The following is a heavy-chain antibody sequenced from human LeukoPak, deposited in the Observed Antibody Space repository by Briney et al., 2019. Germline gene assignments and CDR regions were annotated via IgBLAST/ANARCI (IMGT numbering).Heavy chain of an antibody. D-gene: IGHD3-10*01. CDR1: GGSFSGYY. Sequence: SETLSLTCAVYGGSFSGYYWSWIRQSPGKGLEWIGEINQSGSTNRNPSLKSRVTISVDTSKNQFSLKVSSVTAADTAVYYRARGYGSGFAYWGQGNLVTVSS. V-gene: IGHV4-34*01. J-gene: IGHJ4*02. CDR3: ARGYGSGFAY. CDR2: INQSGST.